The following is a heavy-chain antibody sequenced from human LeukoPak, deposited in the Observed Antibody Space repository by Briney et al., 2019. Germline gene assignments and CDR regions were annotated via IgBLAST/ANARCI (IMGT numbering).Heavy chain of an antibody. CDR1: RDSLFTNDVA. J-gene: IGHJ4*02. D-gene: IGHD6-13*01. CDR3: ARGKYSSFDI. CDR2: TYYRSKWSS. Sequence: SQTHSLTRDISRDSLFTNDVACNWIRQSPSRGLGWLGRTYYRSKWSSEYALSVKSRISINADTSKNQFSLQLSSVTPEDTAVYYCARGKYSSFDIWGQGTLVTVSS. V-gene: IGHV6-1*01.